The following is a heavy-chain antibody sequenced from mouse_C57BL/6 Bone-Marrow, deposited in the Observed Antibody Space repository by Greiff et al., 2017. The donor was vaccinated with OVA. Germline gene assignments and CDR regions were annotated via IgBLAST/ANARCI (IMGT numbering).Heavy chain of an antibody. CDR1: GYTFTSYW. V-gene: IGHV1-69*01. J-gene: IGHJ4*01. Sequence: QVQLQQPGAELVMPGASVKLSCKASGYTFTSYWMHWVQQRPGQGLEWIGEIDPSDSYTNYNQKFKGKSTLTVDKSSSTAYMQLSSLTSEDSAVYYCARDTTVVAVDYAMDYWGQGTSVTVSS. D-gene: IGHD1-1*01. CDR2: IDPSDSYT. CDR3: ARDTTVVAVDYAMDY.